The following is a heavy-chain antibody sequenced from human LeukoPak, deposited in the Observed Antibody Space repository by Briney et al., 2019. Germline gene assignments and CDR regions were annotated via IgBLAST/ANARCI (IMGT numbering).Heavy chain of an antibody. V-gene: IGHV3-21*01. CDR1: DSSFSSYS. J-gene: IGHJ4*02. D-gene: IGHD3-22*01. CDR2: INSSSSYI. CDR3: ARDFSGYYDSSGYPFDY. Sequence: GGTLTLSCAAPDSSFSSYSMNWVRQAPGKGLEWVSSINSSSSYIYYAASVKGRFTISRDNAKHSLYLQMNSLRAEDTAVYYCARDFSGYYDSSGYPFDYWGQGTLVTVSS.